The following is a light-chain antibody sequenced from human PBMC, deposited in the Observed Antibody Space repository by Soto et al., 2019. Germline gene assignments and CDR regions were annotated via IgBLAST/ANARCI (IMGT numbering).Light chain of an antibody. CDR1: QSVSSN. CDR3: QQFYNWLRT. CDR2: GAS. J-gene: IGKJ1*01. Sequence: EIVMTQSPGTLSVSPGERATLSCRASQSVSSNLAWYQQKPGQAPRLLIYGASTRATGIPARFSGSGSETEFTLTISSLQSEDFAVYYCQQFYNWLRTFGQGTKVEIK. V-gene: IGKV3-15*01.